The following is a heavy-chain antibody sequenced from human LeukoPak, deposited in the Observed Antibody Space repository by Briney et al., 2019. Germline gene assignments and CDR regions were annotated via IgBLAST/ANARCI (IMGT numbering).Heavy chain of an antibody. CDR1: GFTFSSFA. D-gene: IGHD2-15*01. CDR2: LSGSGGST. V-gene: IGHV3-23*01. Sequence: GRSLRLSCAASGFTFSSFAMSWVGHAPGKGLEWVSALSGSGGSTYYADSVKGRFTISRDNSKNTLYLQMNSLRAEDTAVYYCAKSGILGTYYFDYWGQGTLVTVSS. CDR3: AKSGILGTYYFDY. J-gene: IGHJ4*02.